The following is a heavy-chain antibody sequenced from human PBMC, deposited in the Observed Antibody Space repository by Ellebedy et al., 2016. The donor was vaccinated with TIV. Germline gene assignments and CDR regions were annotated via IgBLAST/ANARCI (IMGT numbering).Heavy chain of an antibody. CDR3: ARSWGGTGIAAFDY. J-gene: IGHJ4*02. D-gene: IGHD6-13*01. V-gene: IGHV4-4*07. CDR1: GGSISSYY. CDR2: IYTSGST. Sequence: SETLSLXCHVPGGSISSYYWSWIRQPAGKGLEWIGRIYTSGSTNYNPSLKSRVTMSVDTSKNQFSLKLSSVTAADTAVYYCARSWGGTGIAAFDYWGQGTLVTVSS.